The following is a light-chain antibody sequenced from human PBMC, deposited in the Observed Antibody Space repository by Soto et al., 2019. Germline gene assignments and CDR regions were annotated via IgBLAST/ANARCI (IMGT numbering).Light chain of an antibody. CDR2: AAS. J-gene: IGKJ3*01. CDR1: QGISSY. V-gene: IGKV1-9*01. CDR3: LHLNSYSPDT. Sequence: DIQLTQSPSFLSASVGDRVTITCRASQGISSYLAWYQQKPGKAPKLLIFAASTLQNGVPSRFSGSGSGTEFPLTISSLQPEDFATYSCLHLNSYSPDTFGPGTKVDIK.